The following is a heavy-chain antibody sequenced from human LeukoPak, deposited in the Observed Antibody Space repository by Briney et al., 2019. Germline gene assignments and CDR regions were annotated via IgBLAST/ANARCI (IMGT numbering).Heavy chain of an antibody. CDR1: GGSISSSTYY. J-gene: IGHJ4*02. CDR3: ARQSSGWYFDY. V-gene: IGHV4-39*01. D-gene: IGHD6-19*01. Sequence: ASETLSLTCTVSGGSISSSTYYWGWIRQPPGKGLEWIATIYYSGSTYYNPSLKSRVTISVDTSKNQFSLKLSSVTAADTAAYYCARQSSGWYFDYWGQGTLVTVSS. CDR2: IYYSGST.